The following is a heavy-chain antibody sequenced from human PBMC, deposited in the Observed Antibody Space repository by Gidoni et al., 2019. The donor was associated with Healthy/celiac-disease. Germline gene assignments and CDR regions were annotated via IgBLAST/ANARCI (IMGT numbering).Heavy chain of an antibody. CDR1: GFSLSSSGVG. CDR2: IYWDDDN. J-gene: IGHJ3*02. CDR3: AHSGYYVNHAFNI. Sequence: QITLKESGPTLVKPTQTLTLTCTFSGFSLSSSGVGVGWIRRPPGKALEWLALIYWDDDNRYNPSLTSILTITTDTSNTQVVLTLTNMYPVDTSTFFCAHSGYYVNHAFNIWGQGTMVTVSS. V-gene: IGHV2-5*02. D-gene: IGHD1-26*01.